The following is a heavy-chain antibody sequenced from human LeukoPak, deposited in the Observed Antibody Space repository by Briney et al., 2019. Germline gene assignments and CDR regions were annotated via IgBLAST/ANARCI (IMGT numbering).Heavy chain of an antibody. V-gene: IGHV3-23*01. CDR3: ARDPLAYN. J-gene: IGHJ4*02. D-gene: IGHD3-16*01. CDR2: ISGSGDRT. CDR1: GFTFSSYA. Sequence: TGGSLRLSCAASGFTFSSYAMSWVRQAPGKGLEWVSAISGSGDRTYYADSVKGRFTISRDNSKNTLYLQMNSLRAEDTAVYYCARDPLAYNWGQGTLVTVSS.